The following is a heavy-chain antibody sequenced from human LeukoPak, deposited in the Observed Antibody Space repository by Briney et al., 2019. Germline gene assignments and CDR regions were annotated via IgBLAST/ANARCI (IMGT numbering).Heavy chain of an antibody. J-gene: IGHJ6*02. CDR3: AKDLEYSSSSDGMDV. CDR2: NSWNSGSI. V-gene: IGHV3-9*01. CDR1: GFTFDDYA. D-gene: IGHD6-6*01. Sequence: GGSLRLSCAASGFTFDDYAMHWVRQAPGKGLEWVSGNSWNSGSIGYADSVKGRFTISRDNAKNSLYLQMNSLRAEDTALYYCAKDLEYSSSSDGMDVWGQGTTVTVSS.